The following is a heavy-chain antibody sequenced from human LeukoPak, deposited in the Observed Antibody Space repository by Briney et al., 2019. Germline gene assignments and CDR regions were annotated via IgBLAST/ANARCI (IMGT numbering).Heavy chain of an antibody. V-gene: IGHV4-59*01. CDR2: IYYSGST. D-gene: IGHD6-19*01. CDR1: GGSISSYY. J-gene: IGHJ3*02. CDR3: ARDYVGYSSGWYAAFDI. Sequence: SETLSLTCTVSGGSISSYYWSWIRQPPGKGLEWIGYIYYSGSTNYHPSLKSRVTISVDTSKNQFSLKLSSVTAADTAVYYCARDYVGYSSGWYAAFDIWGQGTMVTVSS.